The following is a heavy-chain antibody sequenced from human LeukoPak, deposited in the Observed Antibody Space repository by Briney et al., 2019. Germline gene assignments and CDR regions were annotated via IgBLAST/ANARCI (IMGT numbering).Heavy chain of an antibody. CDR2: INPNSGGT. CDR3: VRRRRNCSGCSCLYYFAY. V-gene: IGHV1-2*04. D-gene: IGHD2-15*01. J-gene: IGHJ4*02. CDR1: GDTFTGYY. Sequence: ASVKVSCKASGDTFTGYYMHWVRQAPGQGLEWMGWINPNSGGTNYAQKFQGWVTMTRETSISTAYMELSSLRSEDTAVYYCVRRRRNCSGCSCLYYFAYWGERTLVPLSS.